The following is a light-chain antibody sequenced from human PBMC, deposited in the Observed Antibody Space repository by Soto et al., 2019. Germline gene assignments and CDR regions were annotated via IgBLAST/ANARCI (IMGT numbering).Light chain of an antibody. CDR1: QNIGTW. CDR3: QQYNSYPLT. V-gene: IGKV1-5*03. CDR2: EAS. Sequence: DIQMTQSPSTLSASVGDRVTITCRASQNIGTWLAWYQQNPGKAPKLLFYEASSLESGVSSRFSGSGSGTDFTLTISSLQPDDSGSFYCQQYNSYPLTFGGGTKVEI. J-gene: IGKJ4*01.